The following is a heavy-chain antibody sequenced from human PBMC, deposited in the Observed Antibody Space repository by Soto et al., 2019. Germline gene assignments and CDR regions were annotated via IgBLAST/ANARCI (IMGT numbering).Heavy chain of an antibody. Sequence: QPLSLPSAISGGSVSSNSAACNWIRQSPSSGLEWLGRTYYRSKWYNDYAISVKSRMIINPDTSKNQFSLQLNSVTPEDTAVYYWGREDYGSGSTIWLDPCAKGTRVTL. V-gene: IGHV6-1*01. CDR3: GREDYGSGSTIWLDP. CDR2: TYYRSKWYN. D-gene: IGHD3-10*01. J-gene: IGHJ5*02. CDR1: GGSVSSNSAA.